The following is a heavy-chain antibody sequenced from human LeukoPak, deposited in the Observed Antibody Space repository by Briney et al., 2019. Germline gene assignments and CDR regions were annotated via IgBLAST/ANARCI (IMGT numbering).Heavy chain of an antibody. CDR3: ARAVGTDRYNLWVY. CDR2: IYYTGST. J-gene: IGHJ4*02. Sequence: PSETLSLTCTVSSGSISSSTYYWGWIRQPPGKGLEWIGTIYYTGSTYYNPSLKSRVTISVDTSKNQFSLKLTSVTAADTAVYYCARAVGTDRYNLWVYWGQGTLVTVSS. D-gene: IGHD5-24*01. V-gene: IGHV4-39*07. CDR1: SGSISSSTYY.